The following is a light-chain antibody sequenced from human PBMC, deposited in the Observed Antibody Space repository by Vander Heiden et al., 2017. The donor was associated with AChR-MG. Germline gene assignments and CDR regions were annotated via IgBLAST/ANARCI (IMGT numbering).Light chain of an antibody. V-gene: IGLV1-44*01. J-gene: IGLJ2*01. CDR1: SSNIGTNY. CDR2: TNN. CDR3: AAWDDSLSGPV. Sequence: QSVLTQPPSASGTPRQRVTIPCSGSSSNIGTNYVNWYQQLPGTAPKRLIYTNNQRPSGVPDRFSGSKSGTSASLAISGLQSEDEADYYCAAWDDSLSGPVFGGGTKLTVL.